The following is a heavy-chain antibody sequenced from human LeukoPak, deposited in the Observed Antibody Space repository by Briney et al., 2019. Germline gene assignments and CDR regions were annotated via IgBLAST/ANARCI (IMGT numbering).Heavy chain of an antibody. CDR3: AAGRISMIVIDY. V-gene: IGHV4-38-2*02. D-gene: IGHD3-22*01. CDR1: GGSISSYY. Sequence: SETLSLTCTVSGGSISSYYWGWIRQPPGKGLEWIGSVYHSGSTFYNPSLKSRVTISVDTSTNQFSLKLSSVTAADTAVYYCAAGRISMIVIDYWGQGTLVTVSS. J-gene: IGHJ4*02. CDR2: VYHSGST.